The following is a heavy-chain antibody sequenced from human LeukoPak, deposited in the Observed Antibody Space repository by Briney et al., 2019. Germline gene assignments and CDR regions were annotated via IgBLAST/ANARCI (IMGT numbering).Heavy chain of an antibody. V-gene: IGHV4-39*01. CDR1: GGSISSSNYF. CDR3: ARLSSSWILDY. J-gene: IGHJ4*02. Sequence: SETLSLTCTVSGGSISSSNYFWGWIRQPPGKGLEWIGSIYYSGSTYYNPSLKSRVTISVDTSKNQFTLNLNSVTAADTAVYYCARLSSSWILDYWGQGTLVTVSS. CDR2: IYYSGST. D-gene: IGHD6-13*01.